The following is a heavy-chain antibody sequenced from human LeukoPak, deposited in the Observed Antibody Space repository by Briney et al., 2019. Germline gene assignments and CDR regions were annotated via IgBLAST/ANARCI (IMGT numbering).Heavy chain of an antibody. Sequence: GESLKISCKSSGYSFTSNWIGWVRQMPGKGLEWMGILYPGDSETKYSPSFQGQATISVDKSISTAYLQWSSLKASDTAMYYCARQTSSGLIDYWGQGTLVTVSS. J-gene: IGHJ4*02. CDR3: ARQTSSGLIDY. CDR1: GYSFTSNW. D-gene: IGHD6-19*01. CDR2: LYPGDSET. V-gene: IGHV5-51*01.